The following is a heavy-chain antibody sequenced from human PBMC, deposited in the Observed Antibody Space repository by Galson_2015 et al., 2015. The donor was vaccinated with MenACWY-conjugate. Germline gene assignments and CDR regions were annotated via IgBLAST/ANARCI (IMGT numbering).Heavy chain of an antibody. V-gene: IGHV5-10-1*01. CDR3: ASWGIRGYSGYDPAY. CDR1: GYSFTSYW. Sequence: QSGAEVKKPGESLRISCKGSGYSFTSYWISWVRQMPGKGLEWMGRIDPSGSYSNYSPSFQGHVTISADKSISTAYLQWSSLKASDTAMYYCASWGIRGYSGYDPAYWGQGTLVTVSS. J-gene: IGHJ4*02. CDR2: IDPSGSYS. D-gene: IGHD5-12*01.